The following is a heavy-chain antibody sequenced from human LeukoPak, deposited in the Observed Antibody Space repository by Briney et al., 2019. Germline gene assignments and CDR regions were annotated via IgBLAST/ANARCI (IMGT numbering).Heavy chain of an antibody. D-gene: IGHD3-22*01. CDR1: GYTFSRHG. J-gene: IGHJ4*02. CDR3: AKDIHPGLDSGASCCFDY. V-gene: IGHV1-18*01. Sequence: ASVKVSCKTSGYTFSRHGITWVRQAPGRGLEWMGWVSGYNGNTNYAQNVQGSVTMTTDTSTNTAYMELRSLRSDDTAVYYCAKDIHPGLDSGASCCFDYWGQGTPVTVSS. CDR2: VSGYNGNT.